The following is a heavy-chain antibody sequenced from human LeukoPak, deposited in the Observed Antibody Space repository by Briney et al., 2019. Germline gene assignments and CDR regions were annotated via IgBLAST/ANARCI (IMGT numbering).Heavy chain of an antibody. D-gene: IGHD1-1*01. CDR2: ISGSDSYI. J-gene: IGHJ4*02. CDR3: ARALTTLTYEGY. V-gene: IGHV3-21*01. CDR1: GFTFSSYA. Sequence: GGSLRLSCAASGFTFSSYAMHWVRQAPGKGLEWVSSISGSDSYIFYADSVKGRFTVSRDNAKDSLYLQMNSLRAEDTAVYYCARALTTLTYEGYWGQGTLVTVSS.